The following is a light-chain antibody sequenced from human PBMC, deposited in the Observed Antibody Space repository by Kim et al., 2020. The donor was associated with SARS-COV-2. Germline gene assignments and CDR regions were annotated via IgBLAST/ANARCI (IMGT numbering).Light chain of an antibody. CDR1: KLGDKY. V-gene: IGLV3-1*01. Sequence: SYELTQPPSVSVSPGQTASITCSGDKLGDKYACWYQQKPGQSPVLVIYQDSKRPSGIPERFSGSNSGNTATLTISGTQAMDEVDYYCQAWDSSTFYVFGT. CDR3: QAWDSSTFYV. CDR2: QDS. J-gene: IGLJ1*01.